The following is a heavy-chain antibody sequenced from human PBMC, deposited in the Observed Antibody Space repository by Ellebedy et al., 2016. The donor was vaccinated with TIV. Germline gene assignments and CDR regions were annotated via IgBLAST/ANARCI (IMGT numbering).Heavy chain of an antibody. J-gene: IGHJ4*02. CDR1: GFTVSSNY. CDR3: ARDQWLHTFLVDY. CDR2: IYSGGST. Sequence: PGGSLRLSCAASGFTVSSNYMSWVRQAPGKGLEWVSVIYSGGSTYYADSVKGRFTISRDNSKNTLYLQMNSLRAEDTAVYYCARDQWLHTFLVDYWGQGTLVTVSS. D-gene: IGHD6-19*01. V-gene: IGHV3-66*01.